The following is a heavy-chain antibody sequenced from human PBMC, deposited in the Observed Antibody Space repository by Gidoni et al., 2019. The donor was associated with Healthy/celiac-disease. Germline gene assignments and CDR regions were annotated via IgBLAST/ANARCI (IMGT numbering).Heavy chain of an antibody. V-gene: IGHV4-34*01. D-gene: IGHD3-10*01. CDR2: INQSGST. J-gene: IGHJ6*02. CDR3: ARGMGAGVRGVIKGPMDV. CDR1: GRSFSRNY. Sequence: QVQLQQCGAGLLKPTKTLSLTCAVYGRSFSRNYWVWIRQPPGKGLEWIGEINQSGSTNYSPSLKSRVTISVDTSKNQFSLKLSSVTAADTAVYYCARGMGAGVRGVIKGPMDVWGQGTTVTVSS.